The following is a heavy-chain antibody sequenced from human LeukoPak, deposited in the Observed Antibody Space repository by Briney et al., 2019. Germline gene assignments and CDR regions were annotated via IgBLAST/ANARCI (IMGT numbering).Heavy chain of an antibody. D-gene: IGHD6-13*01. CDR2: ISGSGGST. CDR1: GFTFSSYA. Sequence: PGGSLRLSCAASGFTFSSYAMSWVRQAPGKGLEWVSAISGSGGSTYYADSVKGRFTISRDNSKNTLYLQMNSLRAEDTAVYYCAKDIARRTLRALDYWGQGTLVTVSS. J-gene: IGHJ4*02. CDR3: AKDIARRTLRALDY. V-gene: IGHV3-23*01.